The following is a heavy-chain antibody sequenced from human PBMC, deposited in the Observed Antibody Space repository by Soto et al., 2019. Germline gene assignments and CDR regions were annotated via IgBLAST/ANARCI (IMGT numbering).Heavy chain of an antibody. CDR2: INHSGST. CDR1: GGSFSGYY. Sequence: PSETLSLTCAVYGGSFSGYYWSWIRQPPGKGLEWIGEINHSGSTNYNPSLKSRVTISVDTSKNQFSLKLSSVTAADTAVYYRARGLAGAAPRYGQRRQGVIFLHWGQGTLVTVSS. D-gene: IGHD6-6*01. J-gene: IGHJ4*02. CDR3: ARGLAGAAPRYGQRRQGVIFLH. V-gene: IGHV4-34*01.